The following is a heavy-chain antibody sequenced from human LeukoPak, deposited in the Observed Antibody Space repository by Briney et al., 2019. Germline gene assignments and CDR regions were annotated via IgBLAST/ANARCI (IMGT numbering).Heavy chain of an antibody. J-gene: IGHJ6*02. CDR2: INPSGGST. Sequence: GASVKVSCKASGYTFTSYYMHWVRQAPGQGLEWMGIINPSGGSTSYAQKFQGRVTMTRDTSTDTIYMELSSLRSEDTAVYYCARGGWYGKWGNNAMDVWGQGTTVTVSS. CDR3: ARGGWYGKWGNNAMDV. V-gene: IGHV1-46*01. CDR1: GYTFTSYY. D-gene: IGHD3-10*01.